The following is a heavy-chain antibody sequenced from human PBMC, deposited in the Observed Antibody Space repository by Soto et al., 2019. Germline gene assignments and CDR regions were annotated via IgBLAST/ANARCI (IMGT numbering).Heavy chain of an antibody. CDR3: ARGPRGYVYYHGMDV. CDR2: IDTSGTT. D-gene: IGHD3-16*01. V-gene: IGHV4-4*07. CDR1: GGSISSYY. Sequence: PSETLSLTCTVPGGSISSYYCSWIRQAAGKGLGWIGRIDTSGTTNYNPSLRSRVTMSVDASKNQFSLNLSSVTAADTAVYFCARGPRGYVYYHGMDVWGQGTTVTVSS. J-gene: IGHJ6*02.